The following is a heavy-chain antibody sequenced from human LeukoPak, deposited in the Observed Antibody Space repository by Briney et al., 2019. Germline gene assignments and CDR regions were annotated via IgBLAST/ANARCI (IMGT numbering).Heavy chain of an antibody. CDR3: ARVEGTDGDYYYYYGMDV. Sequence: ASVKVSCKASGGTFSSYAISWVRQAPGQGLEWMGRIIPIFGIANYAQKFQGRVTITADKSTSTAYMELSSLRSEDTAVYYCARVEGTDGDYYYYYGMDVWGQGTTVTVSS. J-gene: IGHJ6*02. CDR1: GGTFSSYA. V-gene: IGHV1-69*04. D-gene: IGHD2-15*01. CDR2: IIPIFGIA.